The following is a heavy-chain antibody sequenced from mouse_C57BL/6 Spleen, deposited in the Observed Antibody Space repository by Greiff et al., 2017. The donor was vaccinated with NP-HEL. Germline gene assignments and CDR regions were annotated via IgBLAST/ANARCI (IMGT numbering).Heavy chain of an antibody. CDR3: ARASTVVATEWYFDV. CDR1: GYSITSGYD. D-gene: IGHD1-1*01. V-gene: IGHV3-1*01. Sequence: VQLKESGPGMVKPSQSLSLTCTVTGYSITSGYDWHWIRHFPGNKLEWMGYISYSGSTNYNPSLKSRISITHDTSKNHFFLKLNSVTTEDTATYYCARASTVVATEWYFDVWGTGTTVTVSS. CDR2: ISYSGST. J-gene: IGHJ1*03.